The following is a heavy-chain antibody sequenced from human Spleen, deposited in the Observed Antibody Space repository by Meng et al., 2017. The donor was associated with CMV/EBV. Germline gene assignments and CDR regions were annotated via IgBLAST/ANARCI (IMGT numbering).Heavy chain of an antibody. CDR3: ARSDSGGSPADY. V-gene: IGHV3-48*03. Sequence: GESLKISCAASGFTFSSYEMNWVRQAPGKGLEWVSYISSSANIIYYADSVKGRFTISRDNAKNSLYLQMNSLRAEDSAVYYCARSDSGGSPADYWGQGTLVTVSS. CDR1: GFTFSSYE. CDR2: ISSSANII. J-gene: IGHJ4*02. D-gene: IGHD3-10*01.